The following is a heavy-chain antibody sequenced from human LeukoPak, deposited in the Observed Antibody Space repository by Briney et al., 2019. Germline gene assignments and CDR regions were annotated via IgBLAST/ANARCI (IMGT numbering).Heavy chain of an antibody. CDR3: ARDTPLVD. J-gene: IGHJ4*02. D-gene: IGHD3-9*01. CDR2: IYSGGST. V-gene: IGHV3-53*04. Sequence: GSLRLSCAASGFTGRSNYMSWVRQAPGKGLEWVSVIYSGGSTYYADSVKGRFTISRHNSKNTLYLQMNSLRAEDTAVYYCARDTPLVDWGQGTLVTVSS. CDR1: GFTGRSNY.